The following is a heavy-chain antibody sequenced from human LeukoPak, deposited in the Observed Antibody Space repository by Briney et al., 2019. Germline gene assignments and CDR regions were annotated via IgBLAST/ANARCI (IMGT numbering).Heavy chain of an antibody. J-gene: IGHJ4*02. Sequence: SETLSLTCTVSGGSIGGNSYWSWIRQPPGKGPEWIGHISNSGSTYYSPSLSSRVTISLDTSKNQFSLKLRSVTAADTAVYYCARGGASSIPLDYWGRGTLVTVSS. CDR1: GGSIGGNSY. CDR3: ARGGASSIPLDY. V-gene: IGHV4-61*01. D-gene: IGHD1-26*01. CDR2: ISNSGST.